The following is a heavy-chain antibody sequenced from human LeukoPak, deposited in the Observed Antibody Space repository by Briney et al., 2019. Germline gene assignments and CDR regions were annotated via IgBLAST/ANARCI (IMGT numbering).Heavy chain of an antibody. J-gene: IGHJ6*04. CDR1: GFTFSSYG. CDR2: ISGSSDDI. V-gene: IGHV3-21*05. Sequence: GGSLRLSCAASGFTFSSYGMHWVRQAPGKGLEWVADISGSSDDIHYADSVKGRFTISRDNAKNSLYLQMNSLRAEDTAVYYCAELGITMIGGVWGKGTTVTISS. CDR3: AELGITMIGGV. D-gene: IGHD3-10*02.